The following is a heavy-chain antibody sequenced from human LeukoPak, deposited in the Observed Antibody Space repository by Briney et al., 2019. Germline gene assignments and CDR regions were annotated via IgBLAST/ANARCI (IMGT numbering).Heavy chain of an antibody. Sequence: GGSLRLSCAASGFTFSSYGMHWVRQAPGKGLEWVSYISSSGSTIYYADSVKGRFTISRDNAKNSLYLQMNSLRAKDTAVYYCARVLRYFDWLPLGYWGQGTLVTVSS. D-gene: IGHD3-9*01. CDR1: GFTFSSYG. J-gene: IGHJ4*02. V-gene: IGHV3-48*04. CDR3: ARVLRYFDWLPLGY. CDR2: ISSSGSTI.